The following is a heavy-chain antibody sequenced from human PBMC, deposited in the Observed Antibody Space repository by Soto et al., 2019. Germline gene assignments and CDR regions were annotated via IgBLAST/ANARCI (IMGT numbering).Heavy chain of an antibody. J-gene: IGHJ4*02. CDR3: ARGQRHIVAVTAMGPVDY. Sequence: QVQLVESGGGVVQPGRSLRLSCAASGFTFSSYGMHWVRQAPGKGLEWVAVIWYDGSNKYYADSVKGRFTISRDNSKNTMNMQMNSLSGEETAVYYGARGQRHIVAVTAMGPVDYWGQGTLVTVSS. D-gene: IGHD2-21*02. V-gene: IGHV3-33*01. CDR2: IWYDGSNK. CDR1: GFTFSSYG.